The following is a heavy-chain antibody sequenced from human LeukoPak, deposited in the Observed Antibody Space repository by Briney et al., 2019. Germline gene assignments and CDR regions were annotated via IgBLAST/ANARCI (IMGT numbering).Heavy chain of an antibody. Sequence: ASVKVSCKASVGTFSSYAISWVRQAPGQGLEWMGRIIPIFGTANYAQKFQGRVTITTDESTSTAYMELSSLRSEDTAVYYCARDLLNTYYYDSSGYYSLDYWGQGTLVTVSS. J-gene: IGHJ4*02. V-gene: IGHV1-69*05. CDR2: IIPIFGTA. D-gene: IGHD3-22*01. CDR1: VGTFSSYA. CDR3: ARDLLNTYYYDSSGYYSLDY.